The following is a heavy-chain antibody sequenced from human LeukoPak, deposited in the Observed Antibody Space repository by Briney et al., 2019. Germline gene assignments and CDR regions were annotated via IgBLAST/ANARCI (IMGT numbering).Heavy chain of an antibody. D-gene: IGHD6-13*01. Sequence: EGSLRLSCAASGFTFSNYIINWVRQAPGKGLEWVSSISSGSTYIYYADSVKGRFTISRGNAKNSLYLQMNSLRAEDTAVYYCARDIIAAAGIVDYWGQGTLVTVSS. CDR3: ARDIIAAAGIVDY. V-gene: IGHV3-21*01. J-gene: IGHJ4*02. CDR2: ISSGSTYI. CDR1: GFTFSNYI.